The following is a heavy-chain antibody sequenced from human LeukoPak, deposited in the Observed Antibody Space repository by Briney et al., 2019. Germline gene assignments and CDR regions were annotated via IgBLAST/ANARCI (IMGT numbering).Heavy chain of an antibody. V-gene: IGHV4-59*01. J-gene: IGHJ4*02. CDR2: IHYSGST. CDR3: ARDRPGGSSLDY. D-gene: IGHD6-13*01. CDR1: GGSISGDY. Sequence: SETLSLTCTVSGGSISGDYWSWLRQSPGKGLEWIAYIHYSGSTSYNPSLKSRVTISVDTSKNEFSLKLTSVNAADTAVYYCARDRPGGSSLDYWGQGTLVTVSS.